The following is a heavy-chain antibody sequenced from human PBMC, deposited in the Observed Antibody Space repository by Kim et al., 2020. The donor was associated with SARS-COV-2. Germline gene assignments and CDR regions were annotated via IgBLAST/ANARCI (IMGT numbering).Heavy chain of an antibody. V-gene: IGHV3-30*18. Sequence: GGSLRLSCAASGFTFSSYGMHWVRQAPGKGLEWVAVISYDGSNKYYADSVKGRFTISRDNSKNTLYLQMNSLRAEDTAVYYCAKRAPGLGSGWFFGYWGQGTLVTVSS. CDR1: GFTFSSYG. CDR2: ISYDGSNK. J-gene: IGHJ4*02. D-gene: IGHD6-19*01. CDR3: AKRAPGLGSGWFFGY.